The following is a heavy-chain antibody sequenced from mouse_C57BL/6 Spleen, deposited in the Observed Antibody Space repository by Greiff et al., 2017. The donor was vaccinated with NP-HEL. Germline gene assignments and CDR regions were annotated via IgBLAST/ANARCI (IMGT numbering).Heavy chain of an antibody. CDR3: ARCGNYGYFDV. J-gene: IGHJ1*03. CDR1: GYTFTDYN. CDR2: INPNNGGT. V-gene: IGHV1-18*01. D-gene: IGHD1-1*02. Sequence: EVQLQQSGPELVKPGASVKIPCKASGYTFTDYNMDWVKQSHGKSLEWIGDINPNNGGTIYNQKFKGKATWSVDKSSSTAYMELRSLTSEDTAVYYCARCGNYGYFDVWGTVTTVTVSS.